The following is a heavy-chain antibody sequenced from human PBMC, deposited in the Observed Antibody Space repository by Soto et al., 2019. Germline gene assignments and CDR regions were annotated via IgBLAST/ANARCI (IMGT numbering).Heavy chain of an antibody. Sequence: KPGGSLRLSCAASGFTFSDYYMSWIRQAPGKGLEWVSYISSSSSYTNYADSVKGRFTISRDNAKNSLYLQMNSLRAEDTAVYYCAKSDSSGYYYLNWFDPWGQGTLVTVSS. CDR2: ISSSSSYT. D-gene: IGHD3-22*01. V-gene: IGHV3-11*03. CDR1: GFTFSDYY. CDR3: AKSDSSGYYYLNWFDP. J-gene: IGHJ5*02.